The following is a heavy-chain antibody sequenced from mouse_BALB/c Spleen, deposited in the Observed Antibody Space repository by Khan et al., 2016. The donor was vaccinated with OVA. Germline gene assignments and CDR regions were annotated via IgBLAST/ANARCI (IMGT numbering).Heavy chain of an antibody. V-gene: IGHV3-2*02. Sequence: VQLKESGPGLVKPSQSLSLTCTVTGYSITRDYAWNWIRQFPGNKLEWMGYITNSGSTNYNPSLKSRISITRDTSQHQFFLQLNSVTTGDTATYYCASELGRYYAMDYWGQGTSVTVSS. CDR2: ITNSGST. J-gene: IGHJ4*01. CDR1: GYSITRDYA. CDR3: ASELGRYYAMDY. D-gene: IGHD4-1*01.